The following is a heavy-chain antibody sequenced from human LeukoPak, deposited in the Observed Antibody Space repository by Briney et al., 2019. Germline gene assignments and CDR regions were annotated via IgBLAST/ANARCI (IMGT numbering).Heavy chain of an antibody. CDR2: INPTGGST. D-gene: IGHD7-27*01. Sequence: GASVKVSCKASGYTFPSYFMHWVRQAPGQGLEWMGIINPTGGSTTYAQKFQGRVTMTRNTAMSTAYMELSSLRSEDTAVYYCVRTPPNWGADYWGQGTLVTVSS. V-gene: IGHV1-46*01. J-gene: IGHJ4*02. CDR1: GYTFPSYF. CDR3: VRTPPNWGADY.